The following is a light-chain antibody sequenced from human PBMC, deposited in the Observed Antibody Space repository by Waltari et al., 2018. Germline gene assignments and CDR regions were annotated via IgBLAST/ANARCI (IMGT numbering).Light chain of an antibody. CDR2: GAS. V-gene: IGKV3-20*01. CDR1: ESVSSGY. J-gene: IGKJ4*01. Sequence: EIVLTQSPGTLSLSPGERPTLSCRASESVSSGYVDWYQQKPGQAPRLLIYGASSRATGIPDRFSGSGSGTDFTLTITRLEPEDFAMYYCQQYGYSPLTFGGGTKVEIK. CDR3: QQYGYSPLT.